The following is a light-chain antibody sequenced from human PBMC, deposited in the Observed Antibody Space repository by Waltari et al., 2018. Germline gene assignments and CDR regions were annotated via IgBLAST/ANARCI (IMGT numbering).Light chain of an antibody. CDR2: EVS. CDR1: SSDVWSSTL. J-gene: IGLJ2*01. V-gene: IGLV2-23*02. CDR3: CSYAGSSTFNVV. Sequence: QSALTQPASVSGSPGQSITISCPGTSSDVWSSTLFAWYQQHPGKAPKLMIYEVSKRPSGVSNRFSGSKSGNTASLTISGLQAEDEADYYCCSYAGSSTFNVVFGGGTKLTVL.